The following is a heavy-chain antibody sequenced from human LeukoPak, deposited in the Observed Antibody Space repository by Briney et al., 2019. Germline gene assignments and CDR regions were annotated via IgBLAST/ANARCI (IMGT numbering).Heavy chain of an antibody. CDR3: ARENSGSYREFDY. D-gene: IGHD1-26*01. CDR2: IYPSGST. J-gene: IGHJ4*02. CDR1: GGSISSYY. V-gene: IGHV4-4*07. Sequence: SESLSLTCTVSGGSISSYYWTWIRQPAGKGLEWIGRIYPSGSTNYNPSLKSRVTMSVDTSKNQFSLKLSSVTAADTAVYYCARENSGSYREFDYWGQGTLVTVSS.